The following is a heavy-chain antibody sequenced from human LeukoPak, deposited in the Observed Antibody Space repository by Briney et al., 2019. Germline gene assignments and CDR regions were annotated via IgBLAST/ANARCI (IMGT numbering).Heavy chain of an antibody. J-gene: IGHJ4*02. V-gene: IGHV3-23*01. CDR3: AKDIIIAAAGPAYFDY. CDR1: GFTFSSYA. Sequence: GGSLRLSCAASGFTFSSYAMSWVRQAPGKGLEWVSAISGSGDRTYYADSVKGRFTISRDSSKNTMYLQMNSLRAEDTAVYYCAKDIIIAAAGPAYFDYWGQGTLVTVSS. CDR2: ISGSGDRT. D-gene: IGHD6-13*01.